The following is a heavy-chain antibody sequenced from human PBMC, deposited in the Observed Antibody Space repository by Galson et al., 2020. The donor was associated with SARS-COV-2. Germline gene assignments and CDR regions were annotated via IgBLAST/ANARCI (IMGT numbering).Heavy chain of an antibody. J-gene: IGHJ6*03. Sequence: SVKVSCKASGGTFSSYAISWVRQAPGQGLEWMGGIIPLFGTANYAQKFQGRVTITADESTSPAYMELSSLRSEDTAVHYCARGGYSSSWTYCYYYYFVVWGKGTTVTVSS. D-gene: IGHD6-13*01. CDR3: ARGGYSSSWTYCYYYYFVV. CDR2: IIPLFGTA. V-gene: IGHV1-69*13. CDR1: GGTFSSYA.